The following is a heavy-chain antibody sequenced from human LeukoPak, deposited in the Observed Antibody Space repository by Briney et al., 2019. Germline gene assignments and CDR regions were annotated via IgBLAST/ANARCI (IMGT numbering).Heavy chain of an antibody. Sequence: PSETLSLTCTVSGGSISSGGYYWSWIRQHPGKGLEWIGYIYYSGSTYYNPSLKSRVTISVDTSKNQFSLKLSSVTAADTAVYYCARDYEECYYDSSGYWGFDPWGQGTLVTVSS. J-gene: IGHJ5*02. CDR3: ARDYEECYYDSSGYWGFDP. V-gene: IGHV4-31*03. D-gene: IGHD3-22*01. CDR1: GGSISSGGYY. CDR2: IYYSGST.